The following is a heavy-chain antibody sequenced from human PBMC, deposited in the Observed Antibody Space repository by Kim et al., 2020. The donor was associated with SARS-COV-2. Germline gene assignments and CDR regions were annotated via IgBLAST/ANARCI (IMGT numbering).Heavy chain of an antibody. D-gene: IGHD1-26*01. CDR3: ASWGSGGYSWDAFDI. CDR1: GYTFTSYG. V-gene: IGHV1-18*01. CDR2: ISAYNGNT. J-gene: IGHJ3*02. Sequence: ASVKVSCKASGYTFTSYGISWVRQAPGQGLEWMGWISAYNGNTNYAQKLQGRVTMTTDTSTSTAYMELRSLRSDDTAVYYCASWGSGGYSWDAFDIWGQGTMVTVSS.